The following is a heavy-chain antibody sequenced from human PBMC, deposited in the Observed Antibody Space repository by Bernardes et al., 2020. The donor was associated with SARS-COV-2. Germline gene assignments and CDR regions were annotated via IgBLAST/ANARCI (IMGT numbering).Heavy chain of an antibody. CDR1: GFTFRSYS. J-gene: IGHJ4*02. Sequence: SLRLSCAASGFTFRSYSMNWVRQAPGKGLEWVSSISSSSSYIYYADSVKGRFTISRDNAKNTLYLQMNSLRAEDTAVYYCAKALSGYRPTGLVYFDYWGQGTLVTVSS. CDR3: AKALSGYRPTGLVYFDY. V-gene: IGHV3-21*04. CDR2: ISSSSSYI. D-gene: IGHD3-22*01.